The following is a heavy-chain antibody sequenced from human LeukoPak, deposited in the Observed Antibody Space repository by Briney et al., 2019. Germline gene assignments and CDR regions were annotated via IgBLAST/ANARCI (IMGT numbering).Heavy chain of an antibody. D-gene: IGHD2-15*01. Sequence: ASVKVSCKASGYTFSGYQVHWLRQAPGQGLEWMGRMNPSSGVTNYAQKFQGRVTMTRDTSINTAYLDLSALKSDDAAVYYCASRAASVTLGYWGQGTLVTVSS. CDR1: GYTFSGYQ. J-gene: IGHJ4*02. V-gene: IGHV1-2*06. CDR2: MNPSSGVT. CDR3: ASRAASVTLGY.